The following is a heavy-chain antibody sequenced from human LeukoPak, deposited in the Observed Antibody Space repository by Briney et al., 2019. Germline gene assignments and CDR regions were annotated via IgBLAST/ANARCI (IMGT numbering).Heavy chain of an antibody. CDR2: INHSGST. V-gene: IGHV4-34*01. CDR3: ARGRAGYCTNGVCYTGYFDY. D-gene: IGHD2-8*01. J-gene: IGHJ4*02. Sequence: SETLSLTCAVYGGSFSGYYWSWIRQPPGKGLEWIGEINHSGSTNYNPFLKSRVTISVDTSKNQFSLKLSSVTAADTAVYYCARGRAGYCTNGVCYTGYFDYWGQGTLVTVSS. CDR1: GGSFSGYY.